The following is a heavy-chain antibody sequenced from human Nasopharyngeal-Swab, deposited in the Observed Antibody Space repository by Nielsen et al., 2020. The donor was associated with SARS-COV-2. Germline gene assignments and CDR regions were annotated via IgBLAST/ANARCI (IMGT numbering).Heavy chain of an antibody. D-gene: IGHD6-13*01. CDR1: GYSFTSYW. CDR3: ARGLIAAAGIFDY. CDR2: IYPGDSDT. Sequence: GGSLRLSCRGSGYSFTSYWIGWVRQMPGKGLEGMGIIYPGDSDTRYSPSFQGQVTISADKSISTAYLQWSSLKASDTAMYYCARGLIAAAGIFDYWGQGTLVTVSS. V-gene: IGHV5-51*01. J-gene: IGHJ4*02.